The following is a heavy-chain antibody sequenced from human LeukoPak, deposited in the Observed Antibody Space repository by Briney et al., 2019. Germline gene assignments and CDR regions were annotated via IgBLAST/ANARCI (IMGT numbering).Heavy chain of an antibody. CDR2: INPNSGGT. D-gene: IGHD1-26*01. CDR1: GYTFTVYY. CDR3: AREGGSGSYYLDY. J-gene: IGHJ4*02. Sequence: GASVKVSCTASGYTFTVYYMHWVRQAPGQGLEWMGWINPNSGGTNYAQKFQGWVTMTRDTSISTAYMELSRLRSDDTAVYYCAREGGSGSYYLDYWGQGTLVTVSS. V-gene: IGHV1-2*04.